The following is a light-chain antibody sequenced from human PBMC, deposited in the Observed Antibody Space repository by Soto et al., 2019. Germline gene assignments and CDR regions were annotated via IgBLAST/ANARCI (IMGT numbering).Light chain of an antibody. CDR1: QSVSSH. CDR2: DAS. Sequence: IVLTQSPSTLSLSPGERATLSCRASQSVSSHLAWFQQRPGQAPRLLIYDASNRATGIPARFSGRGSGTDFTLTISSLEPEDFAVYYCQQRSSAITFGQGTRLQIK. J-gene: IGKJ5*01. V-gene: IGKV3-11*01. CDR3: QQRSSAIT.